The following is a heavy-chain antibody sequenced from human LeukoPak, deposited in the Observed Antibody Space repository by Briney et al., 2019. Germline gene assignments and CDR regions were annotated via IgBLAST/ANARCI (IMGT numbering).Heavy chain of an antibody. CDR2: ISYDGSNK. CDR3: ARDRLLLGWFGELYPPITYYYMDV. CDR1: GFTFSSYA. Sequence: GGSLRLSCAASGFTFSSYAMHWVRQAPGKGLEWVAVISYDGSNKYYADSVKGRFTISRDNSKNTLYLQMNSLRAEDTAVYYCARDRLLLGWFGELYPPITYYYMDVWGKGTTVTISS. V-gene: IGHV3-30*04. D-gene: IGHD3-10*01. J-gene: IGHJ6*03.